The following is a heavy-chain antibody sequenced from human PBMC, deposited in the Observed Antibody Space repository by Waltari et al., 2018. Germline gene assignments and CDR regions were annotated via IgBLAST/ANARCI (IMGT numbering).Heavy chain of an antibody. J-gene: IGHJ3*02. D-gene: IGHD6-13*01. CDR2: IYSGGST. CDR3: ARDSAGDSSSWYDAFDI. CDR1: GFTVSSNY. V-gene: IGHV3-66*02. Sequence: EVQLVESGGGLVQPGGSLRLSCAASGFTVSSNYMSWVRQAPGKGLEWVSVIYSGGSTYYADSVKGRFTISRDNSKNTLYLQMNSLRAEDTAVYYCARDSAGDSSSWYDAFDIWGQGTMVTVSS.